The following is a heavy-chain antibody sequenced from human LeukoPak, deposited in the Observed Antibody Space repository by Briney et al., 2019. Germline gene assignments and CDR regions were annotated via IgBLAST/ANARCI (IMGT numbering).Heavy chain of an antibody. J-gene: IGHJ3*02. V-gene: IGHV3-21*01. CDR1: GFTFSSYS. D-gene: IGHD6-13*01. CDR3: ARAGSSSWSHAFDI. CDR2: ISSSSSYI. Sequence: GGSLRLSCAASGFTFSSYSMNWVRQAPGKGLEWVSSISSSSSYIYYADSVKGRFTISRDNARNSLYLQMNSLRAEDTAVYYCARAGSSSWSHAFDIWGQGTMVTVSS.